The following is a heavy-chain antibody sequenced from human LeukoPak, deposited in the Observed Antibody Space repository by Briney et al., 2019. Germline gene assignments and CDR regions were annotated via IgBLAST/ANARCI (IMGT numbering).Heavy chain of an antibody. CDR1: GYTFTSYY. J-gene: IGHJ4*02. Sequence: GASVKVSCKASGYTFTSYYMHWVRQATGQGLEWMGWMNPNSGNTGYAQKFQGRVTITADKSTSTAYMELSSLRSEDTAVYYCARESGGRWLQLRSPYYFDYWGQGTLVTVSS. CDR2: MNPNSGNT. D-gene: IGHD5-24*01. CDR3: ARESGGRWLQLRSPYYFDY. V-gene: IGHV1-8*03.